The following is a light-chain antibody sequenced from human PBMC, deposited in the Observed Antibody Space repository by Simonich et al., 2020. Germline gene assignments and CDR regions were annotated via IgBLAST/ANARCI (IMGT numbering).Light chain of an antibody. CDR2: GKN. CDR3: NSRDSSSNHLV. J-gene: IGLJ2*01. Sequence: SSELTQDPAVSVALGQTVRLTCQGDSLRSSYASWYQQKPGQAPVLVIYGKNNRPSGIPDRFSGSSSGNTASLTITGAQAEDEADYYCNSRDSSSNHLVFGGGTNLTVL. CDR1: SLRSSY. V-gene: IGLV3-19*01.